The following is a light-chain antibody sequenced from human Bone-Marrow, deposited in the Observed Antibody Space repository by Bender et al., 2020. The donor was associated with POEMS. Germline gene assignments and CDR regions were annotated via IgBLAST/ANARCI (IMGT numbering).Light chain of an antibody. CDR1: SSDVGGYHY. CDR2: EVS. J-gene: IGLJ3*02. Sequence: QSALTQPRSVSGSPGQSVTISCTGTSSDVGGYHYVSWYQQHPDKAPKLMIYEVSNRPSGVPDRFSGSKSGTSASLAITGLQSDDEAIYFCVAWDASLNGWVFGGGTKLTVL. V-gene: IGLV2-11*01. CDR3: VAWDASLNGWV.